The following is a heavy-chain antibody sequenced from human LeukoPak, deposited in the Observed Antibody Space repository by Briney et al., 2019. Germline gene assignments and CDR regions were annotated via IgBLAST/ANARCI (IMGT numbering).Heavy chain of an antibody. CDR2: IIPIFGRA. Sequence: GASVKVSCKASGGTFSTYAITWVRQAPGQGLEWMGGIIPIFGRANYAQKFQGRVTLTTDDSSTTAYMELSSLRSDDTAVYYCARDGLYRYSSPRSYDYYYMDVWGEGTTVTVSS. J-gene: IGHJ6*03. CDR1: GGTFSTYA. CDR3: ARDGLYRYSSPRSYDYYYMDV. V-gene: IGHV1-69*05. D-gene: IGHD3-16*02.